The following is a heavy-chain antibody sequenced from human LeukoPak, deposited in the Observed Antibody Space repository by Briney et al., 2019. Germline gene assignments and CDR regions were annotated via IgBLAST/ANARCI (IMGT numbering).Heavy chain of an antibody. CDR1: GYSFTTYW. CDR3: VRWGGGYCRSTSCYAFGP. D-gene: IGHD2-2*01. CDR2: IYPADSDT. Sequence: GESLKISCKVSGYSFTTYWIGWVRHMPGKGLEWMGIIYPADSDTKYSPSFQGQVTISADKPISTAYLQWSGLKASDTAMYYGVRWGGGYCRSTSCYAFGPWGQGTLVTVSS. V-gene: IGHV5-51*01. J-gene: IGHJ5*02.